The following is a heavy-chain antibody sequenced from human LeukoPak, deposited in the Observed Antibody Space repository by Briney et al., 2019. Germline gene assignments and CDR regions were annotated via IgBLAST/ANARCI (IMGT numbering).Heavy chain of an antibody. CDR3: AVTYYDFWSGYSH. J-gene: IGHJ4*02. V-gene: IGHV3-21*01. CDR1: GIIFSSYS. CDR2: ISSSSSYI. D-gene: IGHD3-3*01. Sequence: GGSLRLSCAASGIIFSSYSMNWVRQAPGKGLEWVSSISSSSSYIYYADSVKGRFTISRDNAKNSLYLQMNSLRAEDMAVYYCAVTYYDFWSGYSHWGQGTLVTVSS.